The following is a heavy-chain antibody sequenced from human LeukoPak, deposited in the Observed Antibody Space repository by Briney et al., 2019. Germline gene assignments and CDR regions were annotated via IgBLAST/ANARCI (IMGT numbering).Heavy chain of an antibody. V-gene: IGHV4-39*01. Sequence: PSETLSLTCTVSGVSISSSNSYWGWIRQPPGKGLEWIGEINHSGSTNYNPSLKSRVTISVDTSKNQFSLKLSSVTAADTAVYYCARQKRQSARYYYDILTGYPLFDYWGQGTLVTVSS. CDR1: GVSISSSNSY. CDR2: INHSGST. D-gene: IGHD3-9*01. J-gene: IGHJ4*02. CDR3: ARQKRQSARYYYDILTGYPLFDY.